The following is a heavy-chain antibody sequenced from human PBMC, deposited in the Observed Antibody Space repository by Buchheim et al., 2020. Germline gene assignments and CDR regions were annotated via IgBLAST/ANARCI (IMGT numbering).Heavy chain of an antibody. CDR2: ISYDGSNK. J-gene: IGHJ6*02. CDR3: AKDQHSIAARQDYYYYGMDV. V-gene: IGHV3-30*18. CDR1: GFTFSSYG. Sequence: QVQLVESGGGVVQPGRSLRLSCAASGFTFSSYGMHWVRQAPGKGVEWVAVISYDGSNKYYADSVKGRFTISRDNAKNTLYLQMNRLSAEYTAVYYCAKDQHSIAARQDYYYYGMDVWGQGTT. D-gene: IGHD6-6*01.